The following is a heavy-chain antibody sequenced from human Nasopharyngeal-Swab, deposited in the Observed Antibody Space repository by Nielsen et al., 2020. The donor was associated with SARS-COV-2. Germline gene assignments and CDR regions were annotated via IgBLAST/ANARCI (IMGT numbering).Heavy chain of an antibody. Sequence: GESLKISCAASGFTFSSYSMNWVRQAPGKGLEWVSSISSSSSYIYYADSVKGRFTISRDNAKNSLYLQMNSLRAEDTAVYYCAKDDRGIVGYFDYWGQGTLVTVSS. J-gene: IGHJ4*02. CDR1: GFTFSSYS. D-gene: IGHD3-16*01. V-gene: IGHV3-21*04. CDR3: AKDDRGIVGYFDY. CDR2: ISSSSSYI.